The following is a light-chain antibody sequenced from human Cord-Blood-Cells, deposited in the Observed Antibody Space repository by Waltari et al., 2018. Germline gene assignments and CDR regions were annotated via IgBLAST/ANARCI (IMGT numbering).Light chain of an antibody. CDR3: CSYAGSYTGV. CDR2: DVS. V-gene: IGLV2-11*01. Sequence: QSALTQPRSVSGSPGQSVTISCTGTSSDVGGYKYVSWYQQPPGKDPKLMIYDVSKRPSGVPYPFAGSKAGNTASLTISGLQAEDEADYYCCSYAGSYTGVFGTGTKVTVL. CDR1: SSDVGGYKY. J-gene: IGLJ1*01.